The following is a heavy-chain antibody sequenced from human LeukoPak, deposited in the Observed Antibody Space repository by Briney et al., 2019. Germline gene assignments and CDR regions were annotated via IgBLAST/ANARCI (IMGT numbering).Heavy chain of an antibody. CDR1: GGSFSDYY. D-gene: IGHD1-26*01. V-gene: IGHV4-30-4*08. J-gene: IGHJ4*02. CDR2: IYYSGST. CDR3: ARELTYADY. Sequence: PSETLSLTCAVYGGSFSDYYWSWIRQPPGKGLEWIGYIYYSGSTYYNPSLKSRVTMSVDTSKNQFSLKLSSVTAADTAVYYCARELTYADYWGQGTLVTVSS.